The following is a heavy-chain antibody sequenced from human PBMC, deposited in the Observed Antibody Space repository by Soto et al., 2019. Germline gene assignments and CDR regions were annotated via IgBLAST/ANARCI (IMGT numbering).Heavy chain of an antibody. V-gene: IGHV3-33*01. D-gene: IGHD2-15*01. CDR1: GFTFSNYG. J-gene: IGHJ5*02. Sequence: VQLVESGGGVVQPGRSLRLSCAASGFTFSNYGMHWVRQAPGKGLEWLANIWSDGSNIYYADSVKGRFTISRDNSKNTLYLQMNSLRAEDTAVYFCARSCSGGSCYSELSDWFDPWGQGTLVNVSS. CDR2: IWSDGSNI. CDR3: ARSCSGGSCYSELSDWFDP.